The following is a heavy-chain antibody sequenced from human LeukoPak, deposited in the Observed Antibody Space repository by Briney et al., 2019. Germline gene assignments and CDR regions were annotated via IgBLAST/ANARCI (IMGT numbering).Heavy chain of an antibody. J-gene: IGHJ3*02. CDR3: ASVGPTVTTGAFDT. V-gene: IGHV4-61*02. D-gene: IGHD4-17*01. CDR1: GGSISSGSYY. CDR2: IYTSGST. Sequence: SETLSLTCTVSGGSISSGSYYWSWIRQPAGKGLEWIGRIYTSGSTNYNPSLKSRVTISVDTSKNQFSLKLSSVTAADTAVYYCASVGPTVTTGAFDTWGQGTMVTVSS.